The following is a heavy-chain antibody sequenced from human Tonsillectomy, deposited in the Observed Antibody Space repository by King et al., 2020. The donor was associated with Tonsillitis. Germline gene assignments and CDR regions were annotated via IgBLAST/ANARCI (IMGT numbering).Heavy chain of an antibody. V-gene: IGHV4-34*01. CDR2: INHGGST. J-gene: IGHJ4*02. CDR3: ATATYGGSAFAF. CDR1: GGSFSVYY. D-gene: IGHD4-23*01. Sequence: VQLQQWGAGLLKPSETLSLTCAVYGGSFSVYYWNWIRQAPGKGLEWIGEINHGGSTNYNPSLKSRVTMSVDTSSGQFSLSLSSVTAADSAVYFCATATYGGSAFAFWGQGTLVTVSS.